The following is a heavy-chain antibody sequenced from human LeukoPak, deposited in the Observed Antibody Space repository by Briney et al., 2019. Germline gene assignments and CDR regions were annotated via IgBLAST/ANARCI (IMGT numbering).Heavy chain of an antibody. CDR1: GYTFTSYD. CDR2: MNPNSGNT. Sequence: ASVKVSCKASGYTFTSYDINWVRQATGQGPEWMGWMNPNSGNTGYAQKFQDRVTMTRNTSISTAYMELSSLRSEDTAVYYCARNVEAIKYDRYYYYMDVWGKGTTVTVSS. V-gene: IGHV1-8*01. D-gene: IGHD1-1*01. CDR3: ARNVEAIKYDRYYYYMDV. J-gene: IGHJ6*03.